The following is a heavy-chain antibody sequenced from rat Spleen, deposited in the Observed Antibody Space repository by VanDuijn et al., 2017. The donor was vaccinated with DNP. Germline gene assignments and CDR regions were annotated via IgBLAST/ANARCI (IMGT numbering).Heavy chain of an antibody. Sequence: EVQLVESGGGLVQPGRSIKLSCAASGFTFSDYNMAWVRQAPKKGLEWVASITNSGGSIYYRDSLKGRITISRDNAKSTLYLQMDSLRSEDTATYYCTTGAGSPWGQGTSVTVSS. J-gene: IGHJ4*01. V-gene: IGHV5-20*01. CDR2: ITNSGGSI. CDR1: GFTFSDYN. CDR3: TTGAGSP. D-gene: IGHD1-4*01.